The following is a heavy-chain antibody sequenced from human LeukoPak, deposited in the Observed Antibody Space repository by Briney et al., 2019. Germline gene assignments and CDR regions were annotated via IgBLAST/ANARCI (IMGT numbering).Heavy chain of an antibody. D-gene: IGHD2-15*01. V-gene: IGHV5-51*01. J-gene: IGHJ4*02. Sequence: GESLKISCKTSGFRFTSSRIAWVRQMPGKGLEWMGIVYPGDSDTKYSPSFQGQVTFSADKSTSTAYLQWSSLKASDTAVYYCARRSGPNYDFLGQGTLVTVSS. CDR3: ARRSGPNYDF. CDR1: GFRFTSSR. CDR2: VYPGDSDT.